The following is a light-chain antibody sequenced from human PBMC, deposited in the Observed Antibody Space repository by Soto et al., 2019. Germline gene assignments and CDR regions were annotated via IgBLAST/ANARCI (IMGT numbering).Light chain of an antibody. V-gene: IGKV3-15*01. CDR3: QQDNNWPGT. Sequence: EIVMTQSPATLSVSPGERATLSCRASQSVSSNLAWYQQKPGQAPRLLIYGASTRATCIPARFSGSGSGTEFTLTISSLQSEDFAVYYCQQDNNWPGTFGQGTKVEIK. CDR1: QSVSSN. CDR2: GAS. J-gene: IGKJ1*01.